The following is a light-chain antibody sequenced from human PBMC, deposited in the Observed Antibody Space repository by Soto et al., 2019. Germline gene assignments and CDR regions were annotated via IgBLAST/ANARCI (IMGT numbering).Light chain of an antibody. CDR1: SSDVGAYNR. CDR2: EVS. Sequence: QSGLTQPASVSGFPGQSITISCTGTSSDVGAYNRVSWYQQHSGKAPKLMIYEVSNRPSGVSNRFSGSKSGNTASLTISGLQAEDEADYYCLSYTTSSSYVFGTGTKVTVL. CDR3: LSYTTSSSYV. V-gene: IGLV2-14*01. J-gene: IGLJ1*01.